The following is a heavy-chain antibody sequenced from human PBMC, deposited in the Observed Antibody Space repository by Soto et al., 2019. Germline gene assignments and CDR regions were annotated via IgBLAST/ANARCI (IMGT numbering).Heavy chain of an antibody. J-gene: IGHJ3*02. CDR3: AREIDDSSGYPAFDI. Sequence: SVKVSCKASGGTFSSYAISWVRQAPGQGLEWMGGIIPNFGTANYAQKFQGRVTIAADKSTSTAYMELSSLRSEDTAVYYCAREIDDSSGYPAFDIWGQGTMVTVSS. V-gene: IGHV1-69*06. D-gene: IGHD3-22*01. CDR2: IIPNFGTA. CDR1: GGTFSSYA.